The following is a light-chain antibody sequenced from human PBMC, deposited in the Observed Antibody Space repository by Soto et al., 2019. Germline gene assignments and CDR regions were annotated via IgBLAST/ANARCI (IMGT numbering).Light chain of an antibody. CDR1: SSDFGYNY. J-gene: IGLJ1*01. CDR2: EVN. CDR3: SSYKSSSTPYV. V-gene: IGLV2-14*01. Sequence: QSVLTQPASVSGSPGQSITISCTGTSSDFGYNYVSWYQQHPGKAPKLMIYEVNSRPSGVSNRFSGSKSDNTASLTISGLQAEDEADYYCSSYKSSSTPYVLGTGTKVTVL.